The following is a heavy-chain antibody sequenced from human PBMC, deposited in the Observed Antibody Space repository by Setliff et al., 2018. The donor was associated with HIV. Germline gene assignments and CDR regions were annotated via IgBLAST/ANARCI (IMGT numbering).Heavy chain of an antibody. CDR2: IYHSGST. CDR3: ARDVRPLSDSSGYFFD. J-gene: IGHJ4*02. CDR1: GYSISSAYY. D-gene: IGHD3-22*01. V-gene: IGHV4-38-2*02. Sequence: SETLSLTCTVSGYSISSAYYWGWIRQPPGKGLEWVGSIYHSGSTYYNPSLKSRVTISVDTSKKQFSLKLSSVTAADTAVYYCARDVRPLSDSSGYFFDWGQGTLVTVSS.